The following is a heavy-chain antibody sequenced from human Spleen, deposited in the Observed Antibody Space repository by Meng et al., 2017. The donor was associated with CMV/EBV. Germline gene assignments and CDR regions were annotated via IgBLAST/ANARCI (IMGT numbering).Heavy chain of an antibody. Sequence: GGSLRLSCAVYGGSFSGYYWSWIRQPPGKGLEWVSGISGGGGSTYYADSVKGRFTISRDNAKNSLYLQMNSLRAEDTAVYYCARGDWNYVFGGFDPWGQGTLVTVSS. CDR2: ISGGGGST. V-gene: IGHV3-11*04. D-gene: IGHD1-7*01. CDR3: ARGDWNYVFGGFDP. J-gene: IGHJ5*02. CDR1: GGSFSGYY.